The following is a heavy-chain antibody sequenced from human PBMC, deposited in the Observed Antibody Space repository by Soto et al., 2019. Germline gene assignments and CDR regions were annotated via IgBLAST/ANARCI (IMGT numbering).Heavy chain of an antibody. J-gene: IGHJ6*02. CDR1: GGSISSYY. CDR2: IYYSGST. D-gene: IGHD3-22*01. V-gene: IGHV4-59*01. CDR3: ARVRSSYYDSSGPWYYYYGMEV. Sequence: SETLSLTCTVSGGSISSYYWSWIRQPPGKGLEWIGYIYYSGSTNYNPSLKSRVTISVDTSKNQFSLKLSSVTAADTAVYYCARVRSSYYDSSGPWYYYYGMEVWGQGTTVTVSS.